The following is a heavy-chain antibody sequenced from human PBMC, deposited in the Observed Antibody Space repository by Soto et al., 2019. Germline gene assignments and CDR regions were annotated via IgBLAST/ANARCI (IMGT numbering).Heavy chain of an antibody. J-gene: IGHJ4*01. CDR3: AREAVAFDY. V-gene: IGHV1-46*01. CDR2: ISPSGFST. CDR1: GYSFTSYY. Sequence: ASVKVSCKASGYSFTSYYMHWARQAPGQGLEWMGLISPSGFSTRFAQRFQGRVTMTNDTSTSTFYMDLSSLTSEDTAVYYCAREAVAFDYWG. D-gene: IGHD6-19*01.